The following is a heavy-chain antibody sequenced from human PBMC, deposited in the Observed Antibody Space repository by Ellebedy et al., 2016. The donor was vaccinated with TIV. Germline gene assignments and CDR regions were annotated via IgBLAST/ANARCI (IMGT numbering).Heavy chain of an antibody. CDR1: GFTFRTYG. J-gene: IGHJ4*02. CDR3: ARGAKAVPAGGFYFDL. CDR2: IWYDGSAR. V-gene: IGHV3-33*01. D-gene: IGHD6-19*01. Sequence: PGGSLRLSCAASGFTFRTYGMHWVRQAPGKGLEWVALIWYDGSARYYADSVKGRFTISRDNSKNTLYLQMDSPRAEDTALYYCARGAKAVPAGGFYFDLWGQGTLVTVSS.